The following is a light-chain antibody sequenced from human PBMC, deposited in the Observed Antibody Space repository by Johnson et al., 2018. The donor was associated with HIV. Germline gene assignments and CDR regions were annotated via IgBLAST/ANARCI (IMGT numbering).Light chain of an antibody. V-gene: IGLV1-51*01. Sequence: QSVLKQPPSVSAAPGQKVTISCSGSSSNIGRNYVSWYQQLPGTAPKLLIFDNNKRPSGIPDRFSASKSGTSATLGITGLQTGDEADYYCGTWDSSLSAYVFGTRTKGNVL. J-gene: IGLJ1*01. CDR1: SSNIGRNY. CDR2: DNN. CDR3: GTWDSSLSAYV.